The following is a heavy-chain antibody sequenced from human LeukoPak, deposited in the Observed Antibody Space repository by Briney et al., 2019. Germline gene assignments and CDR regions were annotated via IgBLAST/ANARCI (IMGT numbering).Heavy chain of an antibody. CDR3: ARQVKDFWSVNWFDP. D-gene: IGHD3-3*01. Sequence: SETLSLTCTVSGGSISSSSYYWGWIRQPPGKGLEWIGSIYYSGSTYYNPSLKSRVTISVDTSKNQFSLKLSSVTAADTAVYYCARQVKDFWSVNWFDPWGQGTLVTVSS. V-gene: IGHV4-39*01. CDR1: GGSISSSSYY. J-gene: IGHJ5*02. CDR2: IYYSGST.